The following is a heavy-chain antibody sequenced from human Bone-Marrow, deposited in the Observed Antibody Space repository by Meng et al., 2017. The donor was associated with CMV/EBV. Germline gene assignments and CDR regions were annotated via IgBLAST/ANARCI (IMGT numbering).Heavy chain of an antibody. V-gene: IGHV4-59*01. Sequence: GSLRLSCTVSGGSTSSYYWSWIRQPPGKGLEWIGYIYYSGSTNYNPSLKSRVTISADTSKNQFSLKLSSVTSADTAVYYCARGAASLLSFDYWGQGTLVTVSS. CDR3: ARGAASLLSFDY. J-gene: IGHJ4*02. CDR1: GGSTSSYY. D-gene: IGHD2-15*01. CDR2: IYYSGST.